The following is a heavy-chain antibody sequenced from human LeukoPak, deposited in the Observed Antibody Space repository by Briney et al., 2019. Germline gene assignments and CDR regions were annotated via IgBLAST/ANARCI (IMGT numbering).Heavy chain of an antibody. CDR2: IYYSGST. CDR3: ARFYYDSSGYPGDYYYGMDV. J-gene: IGHJ6*02. D-gene: IGHD3-22*01. Sequence: SETLSLTCTVSGGSISSSSYYWGWIRQPPGKGLEWIGSIYYSGSTYYNPSLKSRVTISVDTSKNQFSLKLSSVTAADTAVYYCARFYYDSSGYPGDYYYGMDVWGQGTTVTVSS. CDR1: GGSISSSSYY. V-gene: IGHV4-39*07.